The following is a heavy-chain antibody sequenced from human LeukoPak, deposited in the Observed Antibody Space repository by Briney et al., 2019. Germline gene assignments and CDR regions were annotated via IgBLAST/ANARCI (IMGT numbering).Heavy chain of an antibody. J-gene: IGHJ3*01. D-gene: IGHD2-21*01. CDR2: IYHGETT. V-gene: IGHV4-38-2*02. CDR1: GYSITTGHY. CDR3: ARPAYNTYSNDAFDV. Sequence: PSETLSLTCTVSGYSITTGHYWGWIRRPPGRGLEWIGSIYHGETTYYNPSLKTRLTISLDTSKNQFSLKLSSVTAADTAVYYCARPAYNTYSNDAFDVWGQGTMVTVSS.